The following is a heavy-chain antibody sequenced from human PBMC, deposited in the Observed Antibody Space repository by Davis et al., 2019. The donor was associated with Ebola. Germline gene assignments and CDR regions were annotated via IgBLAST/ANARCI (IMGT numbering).Heavy chain of an antibody. CDR1: GGSISSYY. Sequence: MPSETLSLTCTVSGGSISSYYWSWIRQPPGKGLEWIGYIYYSGSTNYNPSLKSRVTISVDTSKNQFSLKLSSVTAADTAVYYCARAGVVVVAALDYWGQGTLVTVSS. CDR2: IYYSGST. CDR3: ARAGVVVVAALDY. V-gene: IGHV4-59*12. J-gene: IGHJ4*02. D-gene: IGHD2-15*01.